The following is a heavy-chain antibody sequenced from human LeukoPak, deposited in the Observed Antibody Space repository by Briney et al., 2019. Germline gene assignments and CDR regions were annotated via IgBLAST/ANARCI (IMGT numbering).Heavy chain of an antibody. J-gene: IGHJ4*02. D-gene: IGHD4-17*01. CDR2: ISYDGSNK. V-gene: IGHV3-30-3*01. CDR3: ARGFDYGDYQSLDY. CDR1: GFTFSSYA. Sequence: PPGGSLRLSCAASGFTFSSYAMHWVRQAPGKGLEWVAVISYDGSNKYYADSVKGRFTISRDNSKNTLYLQMNSLRAEDTAVYYCARGFDYGDYQSLDYWGQGTLVTVSS.